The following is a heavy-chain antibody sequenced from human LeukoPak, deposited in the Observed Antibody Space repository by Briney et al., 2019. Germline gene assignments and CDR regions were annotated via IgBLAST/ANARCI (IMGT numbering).Heavy chain of an antibody. J-gene: IGHJ4*02. D-gene: IGHD2-2*01. Sequence: GASVKVSCKASGYTFTGYYMHWVRQAPGQGLEWMGWINPNSGGTNYAQKFQGRVTMTRDTSISTAYMELSRLRSDDTAVYYCARNQYCSSTSCHKGDMVPDYWGQGTLVTVSS. CDR3: ARNQYCSSTSCHKGDMVPDY. CDR1: GYTFTGYY. V-gene: IGHV1-2*02. CDR2: INPNSGGT.